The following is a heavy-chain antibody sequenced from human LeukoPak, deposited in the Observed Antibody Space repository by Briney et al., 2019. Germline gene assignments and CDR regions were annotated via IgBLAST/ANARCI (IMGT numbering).Heavy chain of an antibody. V-gene: IGHV3-21*01. CDR3: ARDGSGFYLYYYMDV. CDR2: ISTVSTYK. D-gene: IGHD6-25*01. J-gene: IGHJ6*03. Sequence: GGSLRLSCAASGFTFTDYSMTWVRQAPGKGQEWVSSISTVSTYKFYSDSVKGRFTISRDNAKNILYLQMSSLSAEDTGVYYCARDGSGFYLYYYMDVWGRGTPVTVSS. CDR1: GFTFTDYS.